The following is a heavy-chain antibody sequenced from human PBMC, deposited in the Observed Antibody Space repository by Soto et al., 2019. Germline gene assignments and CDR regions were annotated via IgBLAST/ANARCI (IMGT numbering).Heavy chain of an antibody. CDR1: GYTFTSYA. CDR3: ASARVDTVGGYFDS. CDR2: INAGNGNT. D-gene: IGHD5-18*01. V-gene: IGHV1-3*05. Sequence: QVQLVQSGAEEKKPGASVKVSCKASGYTFTSYAMHWVRQAPGQRLEWMGWINAGNGNTKYSQKFQGRVTITRDTSASTAYMEVSSLRAEDTAVYYCASARVDTVGGYFDSSGQGTLVTASP. J-gene: IGHJ4*02.